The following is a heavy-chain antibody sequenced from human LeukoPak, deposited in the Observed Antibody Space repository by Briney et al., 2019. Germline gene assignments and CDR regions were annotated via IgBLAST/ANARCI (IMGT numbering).Heavy chain of an antibody. J-gene: IGHJ6*02. Sequence: GGSLRLSCEVSGFTVSSSYMSWVRQAPGKGLEWVSVIYAGGTTYYADSVKGRFTISRHNSKNTLYLQMNSLRADDTAVYYCARGLQPPVLYGMDVWGQGTTVTVSS. D-gene: IGHD4-11*01. V-gene: IGHV3-53*04. CDR3: ARGLQPPVLYGMDV. CDR2: IYAGGTT. CDR1: GFTVSSSY.